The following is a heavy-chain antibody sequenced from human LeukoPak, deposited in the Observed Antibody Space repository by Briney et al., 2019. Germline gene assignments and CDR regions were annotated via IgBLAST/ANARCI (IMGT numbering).Heavy chain of an antibody. CDR1: GYTFTGYY. J-gene: IGHJ5*02. CDR2: INPNSGGT. D-gene: IGHD6-6*01. CDR3: ARVRVIAARLSWFDP. Sequence: ASVKVSCKASGYTFTGYYMHWVRQAPGQGLEWMGWINPNSGGTNYAQKFQGRVTMTRDTSISTAYMELSRLRSDDTAVYYCARVRVIAARLSWFDPWGQGTLVTVSS. V-gene: IGHV1-2*02.